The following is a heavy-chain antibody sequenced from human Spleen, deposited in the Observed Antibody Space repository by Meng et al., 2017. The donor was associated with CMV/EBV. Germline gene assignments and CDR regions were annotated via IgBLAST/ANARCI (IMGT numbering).Heavy chain of an antibody. CDR3: ARARGDFETIDY. J-gene: IGHJ4*02. D-gene: IGHD3-10*01. CDR1: GGTFSSYA. V-gene: IGHV1-69*12. Sequence: QVQRGRAGVGVKKPGSSVKVSCKASGGTFSSYAISWVRQAPGQGLEWMGGIIPIFGTANYAQKFQGRVTITADESTSTAYMELSSLRSEDTAVYYCARARGDFETIDYWGQGTLVTVSS. CDR2: IIPIFGTA.